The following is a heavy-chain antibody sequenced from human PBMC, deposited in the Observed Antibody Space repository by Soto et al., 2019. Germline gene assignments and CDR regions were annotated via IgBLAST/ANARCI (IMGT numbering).Heavy chain of an antibody. CDR2: IYPGDSDT. D-gene: IGHD4-17*01. V-gene: IGHV5-51*01. CDR1: GYSFTSYW. Sequence: GESLKISCTGVGYSFTSYWIVWVRQMAGKGLEWMGIIYPGDSDTRYSPSFQGLVTISADKSITTAYLQWSSLKASDTAMYHCAKNQGVELVPLATVDWFDPWGQGPVVTVSS. CDR3: AKNQGVELVPLATVDWFDP. J-gene: IGHJ5*02.